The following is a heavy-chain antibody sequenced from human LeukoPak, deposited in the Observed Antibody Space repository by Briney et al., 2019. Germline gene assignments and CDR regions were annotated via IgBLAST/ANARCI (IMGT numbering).Heavy chain of an antibody. Sequence: GSLRLSCAASGFPFSSYAMSWVRQAPGKGLEWFSAISGSGGSTYYADSVKGRFTISRDNSKNTLYLQMNSLRAEDTAVYYCAKSLPNYYDSSGYSGFDYWGQGTLVTVS. J-gene: IGHJ4*02. CDR1: GFPFSSYA. CDR2: ISGSGGST. V-gene: IGHV3-23*01. CDR3: AKSLPNYYDSSGYSGFDY. D-gene: IGHD3-22*01.